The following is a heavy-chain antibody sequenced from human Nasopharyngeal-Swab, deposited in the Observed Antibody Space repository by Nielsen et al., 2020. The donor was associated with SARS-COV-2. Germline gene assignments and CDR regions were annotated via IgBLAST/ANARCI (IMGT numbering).Heavy chain of an antibody. Sequence: GGSLRLSCAASGFTFSSYAMNWVRQAPGKGLEWVSYISSSGSTIYYADSVKGRFTISRDNAKNSLYLQMNSLKAEDTAVYYCARDGSSSSWYETGAFDIWGQGTMVTVSS. V-gene: IGHV3-48*03. D-gene: IGHD6-13*01. J-gene: IGHJ3*02. CDR1: GFTFSSYA. CDR3: ARDGSSSSWYETGAFDI. CDR2: ISSSGSTI.